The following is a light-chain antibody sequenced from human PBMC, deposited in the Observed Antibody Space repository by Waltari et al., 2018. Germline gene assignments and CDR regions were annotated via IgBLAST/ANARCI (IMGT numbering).Light chain of an antibody. CDR1: KLGNKY. Sequence: SYELTQPPSVSVSPGQTASIPCSGDKLGNKYACWYQQKPGQAPVLVIYQDSKRASGIPERFAGSNSGNTATLTISGTQAMDEADYYCQAWDSSTEVFGGGTKLTVL. CDR2: QDS. V-gene: IGLV3-1*01. J-gene: IGLJ2*01. CDR3: QAWDSSTEV.